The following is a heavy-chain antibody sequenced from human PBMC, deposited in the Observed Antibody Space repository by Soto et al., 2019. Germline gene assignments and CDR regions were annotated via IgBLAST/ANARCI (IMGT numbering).Heavy chain of an antibody. CDR1: GGSISSSSYS. Sequence: SETLSLTCTVSGGSISSSSYSWGWVRQPPGKGLEWIGNIHYTGSTYFNPSLKSRVTISVDMAKNQFSLKLTSVTAADTAVFYCARLVSSTVFFDYWGQGTLVTVSS. V-gene: IGHV4-39*01. CDR3: ARLVSSTVFFDY. D-gene: IGHD2-2*01. CDR2: IHYTGST. J-gene: IGHJ4*02.